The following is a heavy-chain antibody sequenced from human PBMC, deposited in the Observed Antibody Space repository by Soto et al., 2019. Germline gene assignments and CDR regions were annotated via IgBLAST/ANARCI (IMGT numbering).Heavy chain of an antibody. CDR1: GFTFSSYG. CDR2: IWYDGSNK. V-gene: IGHV3-33*01. Sequence: QVQLVESGGGVVQPGRSLRLSCAASGFTFSSYGMHWVRQAPGKGLEWVAVIWYDGSNKYYADSVKGRFTISRDNSKNTLYLQMNSLRAEDTAVYYCARVKTTYYDILTGYSDYWYFDLWGRGTLVTVSS. CDR3: ARVKTTYYDILTGYSDYWYFDL. J-gene: IGHJ2*01. D-gene: IGHD3-9*01.